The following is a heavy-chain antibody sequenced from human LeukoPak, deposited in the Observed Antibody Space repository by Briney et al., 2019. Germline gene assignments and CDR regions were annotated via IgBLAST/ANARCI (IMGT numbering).Heavy chain of an antibody. Sequence: SGPTLVNPTQTLTLTCTFSGFSLSTSGVGVGWIRQPPGKTLEWLSLIYWNDDKRYSPSLKSRLTITKDTSKSQVVLTMTNMDPVDTATYYCAHLYYYGSGSYRWGQGTLVTVSS. J-gene: IGHJ4*02. CDR3: AHLYYYGSGSYR. V-gene: IGHV2-5*01. D-gene: IGHD3-10*01. CDR1: GFSLSTSGVG. CDR2: IYWNDDK.